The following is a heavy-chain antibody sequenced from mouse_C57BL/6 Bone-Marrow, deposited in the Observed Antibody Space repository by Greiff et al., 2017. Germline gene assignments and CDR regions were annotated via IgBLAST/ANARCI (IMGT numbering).Heavy chain of an antibody. CDR3: ARQRWACYAMDY. CDR1: GFPFSDYG. CDR2: ISNLDYSI. J-gene: IGHJ4*01. V-gene: IGHV5-15*01. D-gene: IGHD1-1*02. Sequence: EVKVVESGGGLVQPGGSLKLSCAASGFPFSDYGMAWVRQAPGKGPEWVALISNLDYSIYYADTVKGRFTIPRENAKNTLYLELSSLRSEDTAMYYCARQRWACYAMDYWGQGTSVTVSS.